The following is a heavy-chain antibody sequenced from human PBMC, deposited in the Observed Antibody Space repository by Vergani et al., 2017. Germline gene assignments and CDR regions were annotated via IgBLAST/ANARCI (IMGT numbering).Heavy chain of an antibody. CDR3: ARPLATIGRTSDWFDP. D-gene: IGHD5-12*01. V-gene: IGHV4-39*01. Sequence: QLQLQESGPGLVKPSETLSLTCTVSGGSISSSSYYWGWLRQPPGKGLEWIGSIYYSGSTYYNPSLKSRVTISVDTSKNQFSLKLSSVTAADTAVYYCARPLATIGRTSDWFDPWGQGTLVTVSS. CDR1: GGSISSSSYY. CDR2: IYYSGST. J-gene: IGHJ5*02.